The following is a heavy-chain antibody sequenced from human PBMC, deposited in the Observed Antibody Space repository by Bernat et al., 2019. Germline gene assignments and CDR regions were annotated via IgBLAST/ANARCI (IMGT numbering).Heavy chain of an antibody. V-gene: IGHV3-23*01. CDR3: AKSFYDYMWGSYRYLDAFDI. Sequence: EVQLLESGGGLVQPGGSLRLSCAASGFTFSSYAMSWVRQAPGKWLEWVSAISGSGGSTYYADSVQGRFTIPRDNSKNTLYLQMNSLRAEDTAVYYCAKSFYDYMWGSYRYLDAFDIWGQGTTVTVSS. CDR2: ISGSGGST. J-gene: IGHJ3*02. CDR1: GFTFSSYA. D-gene: IGHD3-16*02.